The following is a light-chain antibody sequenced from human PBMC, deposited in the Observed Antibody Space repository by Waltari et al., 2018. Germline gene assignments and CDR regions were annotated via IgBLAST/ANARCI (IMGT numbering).Light chain of an antibody. J-gene: IGKJ4*01. CDR1: KNIDNF. Sequence: DIQLTQSPSSLSASLGDRVIITCRASKNIDNFLNWYQQKPGRSPVLLIYAASTLHSGVPSRFSGSVSGTDFTLTIRNLQPEDFATYYCQQSYGVPISFGGGTKVEI. V-gene: IGKV1-39*01. CDR2: AAS. CDR3: QQSYGVPIS.